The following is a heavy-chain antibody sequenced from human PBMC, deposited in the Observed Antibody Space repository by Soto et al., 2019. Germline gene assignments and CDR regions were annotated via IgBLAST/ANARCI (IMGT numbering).Heavy chain of an antibody. Sequence: QEELVQSGAEMKKPGSSVNVSCKASEGTFSSYSITWVRQAPGQRLEWMGEIIPLLGTVNYAQKFQGRVTIPGDRSTSTVYMGLSSLRSDDTAVYYCARDPVDLFGYMDVWGPGTKVTVSS. J-gene: IGHJ6*02. V-gene: IGHV1-69*06. D-gene: IGHD6-25*01. CDR3: ARDPVDLFGYMDV. CDR2: IIPLLGTV. CDR1: EGTFSSYS.